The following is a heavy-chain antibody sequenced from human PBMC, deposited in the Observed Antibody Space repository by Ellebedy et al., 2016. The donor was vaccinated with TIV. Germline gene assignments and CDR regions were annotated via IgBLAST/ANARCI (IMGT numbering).Heavy chain of an antibody. CDR3: AREGGRGGSYRVLDY. J-gene: IGHJ4*02. CDR2: IYYSGST. CDR1: GGSISSSSYY. D-gene: IGHD1-26*01. V-gene: IGHV4-39*07. Sequence: SETLSLTCTVSGGSISSSSYYWGWIRQSPGKGLEWIGSIYYSGSTYYNPSLKSRITISVDTSKNQFSLQLNSVTPEDTAVYYCAREGGRGGSYRVLDYWGQGTLVTVSS.